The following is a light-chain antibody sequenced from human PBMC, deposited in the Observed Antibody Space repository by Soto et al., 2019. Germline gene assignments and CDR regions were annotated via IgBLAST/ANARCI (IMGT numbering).Light chain of an antibody. CDR2: GTS. V-gene: IGKV3-20*01. CDR3: EQYGSSPPSIT. CDR1: QTVSTTY. J-gene: IGKJ5*01. Sequence: EIVLTQSPGTLSLSPGERATLSCSASQTVSTTYLAWYQQKPGQAPRLLIYGTSNRATGIPDRFTGSGSGTNLTLTISSLEPEDFAVYYCEQYGSSPPSITFGQGTRLEIK.